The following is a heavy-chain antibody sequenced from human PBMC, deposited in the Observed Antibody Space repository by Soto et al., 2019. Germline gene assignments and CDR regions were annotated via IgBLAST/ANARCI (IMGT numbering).Heavy chain of an antibody. CDR3: ATDRGGSPSGLFDY. D-gene: IGHD6-6*01. Sequence: QLQLQESGSGLVKPSQTLSLTFAVSGGSISSGGYSWSWIRQPPGKGLEWIGYIYHSGSTCYNPSITSPFIISVAGSKNQFTLKLSSVTATDTAVYYCATDRGGSPSGLFDYWGQGTLVTVSS. V-gene: IGHV4-30-2*01. J-gene: IGHJ4*02. CDR2: IYHSGST. CDR1: GGSISSGGYS.